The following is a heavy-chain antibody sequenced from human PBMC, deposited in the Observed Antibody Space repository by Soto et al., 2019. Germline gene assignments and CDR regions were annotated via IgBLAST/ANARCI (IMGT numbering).Heavy chain of an antibody. V-gene: IGHV3-30*18. D-gene: IGHD3-10*01. Sequence: QVQLVESGGGVVQPGRSLRLSCAASGFTFSSYGMHWVRQAPGKGLEWVAVISYDGSNKYYADSVKGRFTISRDNSKKTLYLQMNSLRAEDTAVYYCAKDGYYYGSGGQYGFFDYWGQGTLVTVSS. CDR2: ISYDGSNK. CDR1: GFTFSSYG. J-gene: IGHJ4*02. CDR3: AKDGYYYGSGGQYGFFDY.